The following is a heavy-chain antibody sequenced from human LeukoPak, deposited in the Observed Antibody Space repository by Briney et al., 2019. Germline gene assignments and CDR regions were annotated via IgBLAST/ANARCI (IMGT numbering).Heavy chain of an antibody. CDR2: IYYSGSA. V-gene: IGHV4-59*08. J-gene: IGHJ3*01. D-gene: IGHD6-13*01. CDR3: ARHDGSSWYYAFDV. CDR1: GGSISSYY. Sequence: SETLSLTCTVSGGSISSYYWSWIRQPPGKGLEWIGYIYYSGSANYNPSLKSRVTISVDTSKNQFSLKLSSVTAADTAVYYCARHDGSSWYYAFDVWGQGTMVTVSS.